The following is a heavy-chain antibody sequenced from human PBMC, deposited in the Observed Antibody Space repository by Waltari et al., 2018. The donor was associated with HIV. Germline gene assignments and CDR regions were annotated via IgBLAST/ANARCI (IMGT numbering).Heavy chain of an antibody. Sequence: VQLVQCGADVTKTGDSVNVSSKDSGHRITPIDLKGASQLTGQGLVWMGWMNPNSGNKGYAQEFQGRVTMTRNTSISTAYMEPSSLRSEETAVYYCAREEIRSYYYGMDVWCQGTTVTVSS. CDR1: GHRITPID. V-gene: IGHV1-8*01. CDR2: MNPNSGNK. D-gene: IGHD3-3*02. J-gene: IGHJ6*02. CDR3: AREEIRSYYYGMDV.